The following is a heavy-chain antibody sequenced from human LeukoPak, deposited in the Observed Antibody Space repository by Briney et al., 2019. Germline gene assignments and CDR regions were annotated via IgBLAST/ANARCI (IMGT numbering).Heavy chain of an antibody. D-gene: IGHD3-3*01. J-gene: IGHJ5*02. Sequence: GGSLRPSCAASGFTFSDYYMSWIRQAPGKGLEWVSYISSSGSTIYYADSVKGRFTISRDNAKNSLYLQMNSLRAEDTAVYYCARSTPDFWSGYSANWFDPWGQGTLVTVSS. CDR1: GFTFSDYY. CDR2: ISSSGSTI. V-gene: IGHV3-11*04. CDR3: ARSTPDFWSGYSANWFDP.